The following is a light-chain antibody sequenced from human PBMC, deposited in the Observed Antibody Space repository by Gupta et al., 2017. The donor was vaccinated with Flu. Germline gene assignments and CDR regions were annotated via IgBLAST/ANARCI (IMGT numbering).Light chain of an antibody. CDR3: QSYDSSLSGPV. V-gene: IGLV1-40*01. Sequence: QSVLTQPPSVSGAPGQRVTISCTGTSYNIGAGYDVHWYQQLPGTAPKLLIYGNSNRPSGVPDRFSGSKSGTSASLAITGLQAEDEADYYCQSYDSSLSGPVFGTGTKVTVL. CDR2: GNS. CDR1: SYNIGAGYD. J-gene: IGLJ1*01.